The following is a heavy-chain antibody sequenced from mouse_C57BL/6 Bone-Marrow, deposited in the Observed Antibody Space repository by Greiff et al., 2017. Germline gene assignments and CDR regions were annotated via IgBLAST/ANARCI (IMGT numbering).Heavy chain of an antibody. V-gene: IGHV5-4*01. D-gene: IGHD5-5*01. CDR3: ARSYLHY. CDR1: GFTFSSYA. J-gene: IGHJ4*01. CDR2: ISDGGSYT. Sequence: EVQLVESGGGLVKPGGSLKLSCAASGFTFSSYAMSWVRQTPEKRLEWVATISDGGSYTYYPDNVKGRFTISRDNAKNNLYLQMSHLKSEDTAMYYCARSYLHYWGQGTSVTVSS.